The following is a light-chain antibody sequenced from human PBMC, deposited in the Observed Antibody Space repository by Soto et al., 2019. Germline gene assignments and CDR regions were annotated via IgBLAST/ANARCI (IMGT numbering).Light chain of an antibody. V-gene: IGKV4-1*01. CDR3: QQYYTTPWT. CDR1: LSVFYSSNNKNY. Sequence: DIVMTQSPDSLAVSLAERATINCKSSLSVFYSSNNKNYLAWFQQKPGQPPKLLIYWASTRESGVPDRFNGSGSGTDFTLTITSLHAEDVAVYFCQQYYTTPWTFGQGTKVEI. J-gene: IGKJ1*01. CDR2: WAS.